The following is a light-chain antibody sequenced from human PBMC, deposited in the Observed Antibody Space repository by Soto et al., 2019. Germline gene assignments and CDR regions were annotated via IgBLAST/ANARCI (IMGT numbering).Light chain of an antibody. Sequence: EFVLTQSPGTLSLSPGERATLSCRASQSVSSNHLAWYQQKPGQAPRLLIYGASRRATGIPDRFSGSGSGTDFTLTISRLEPEDFAMYYCQQYGSSTYTFGQGTKVDIK. CDR2: GAS. CDR1: QSVSSNH. CDR3: QQYGSSTYT. V-gene: IGKV3-20*01. J-gene: IGKJ2*01.